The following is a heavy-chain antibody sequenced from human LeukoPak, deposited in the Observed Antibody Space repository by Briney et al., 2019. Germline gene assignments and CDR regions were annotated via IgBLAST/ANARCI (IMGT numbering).Heavy chain of an antibody. CDR2: ISYDGSNK. CDR3: AKVASVTMVRGASDY. D-gene: IGHD3-10*01. V-gene: IGHV3-30*18. CDR1: GFTFSSYG. Sequence: PGGSLRLSCAASGFTFSSYGMHWVRQAPGKGLEWVAVISYDGSNKYYADSVKGRFTISRDNSKNTLYLQMNSLRAEDTAVYYCAKVASVTMVRGASDYWGQGTLATVSS. J-gene: IGHJ4*02.